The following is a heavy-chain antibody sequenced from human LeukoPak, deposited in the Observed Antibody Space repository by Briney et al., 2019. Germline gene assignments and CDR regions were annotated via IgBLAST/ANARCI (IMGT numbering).Heavy chain of an antibody. Sequence: SETLSLTCLVSGGSITSVNYHWSWIRQPAGKGLEWIGRISSSGTTHYSSSLGSRVAISLDTSKNHFSLNLTSVTAADTAVYYCARDTVVGSSGYYNVWGQGTLVTVSS. CDR3: ARDTVVGSSGYYNV. V-gene: IGHV4-61*02. CDR2: ISSSGTT. D-gene: IGHD3-22*01. J-gene: IGHJ4*02. CDR1: GGSITSVNYH.